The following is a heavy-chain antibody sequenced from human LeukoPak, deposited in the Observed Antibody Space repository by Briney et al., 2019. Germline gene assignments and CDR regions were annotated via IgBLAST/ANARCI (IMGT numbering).Heavy chain of an antibody. D-gene: IGHD5-24*01. CDR3: ARDYKYAFDN. CDR2: IGIDSGNS. Sequence: GGSLRLSCAASGFTFSDYSMTWVRQAPGKGLEWISYIGIDSGNSNYADSVKGRFTISGDKAKNSLYLQMNSLRVEDTAVYYCARDYKYAFDNWGQGTLVTVSS. J-gene: IGHJ4*02. V-gene: IGHV3-48*01. CDR1: GFTFSDYS.